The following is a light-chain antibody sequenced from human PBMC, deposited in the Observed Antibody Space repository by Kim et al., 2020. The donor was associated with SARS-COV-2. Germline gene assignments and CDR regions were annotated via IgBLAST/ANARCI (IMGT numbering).Light chain of an antibody. J-gene: IGLJ3*02. CDR1: SPNIGSNA. CDR3: AAWDDSLYGRR. CDR2: SND. Sequence: GPRVTISCSGSSPNIGSNALSWYQQLPGTAPKLVVYSNDQRPSGVPDRFSGSRSGTSASLAISGLQSEDEADYYCAAWDDSLYGRRFGGGTKVTVL. V-gene: IGLV1-44*01.